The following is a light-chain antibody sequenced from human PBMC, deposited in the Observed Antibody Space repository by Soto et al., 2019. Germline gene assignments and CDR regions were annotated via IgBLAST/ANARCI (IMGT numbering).Light chain of an antibody. CDR2: DVS. Sequence: QSVLTQPPPVSGSPGQSITISCPGTSSDVGGYNYVSWYQQHPGKAPKLMIYDVSNRPSGVSNRFSGSKSGNTASLTISGLQAEDEADYYCSSYTSSSTLVFGTGTKVTVL. J-gene: IGLJ1*01. V-gene: IGLV2-14*01. CDR3: SSYTSSSTLV. CDR1: SSDVGGYNY.